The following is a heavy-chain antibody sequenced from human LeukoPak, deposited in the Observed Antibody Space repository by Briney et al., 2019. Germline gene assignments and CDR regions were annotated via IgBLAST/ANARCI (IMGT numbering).Heavy chain of an antibody. V-gene: IGHV3-30*02. CDR1: GFTFSSYG. CDR2: IRYDGSNK. CDR3: AKDPVNEDIVVVPAAPYYYYYMDV. J-gene: IGHJ6*03. Sequence: GGSLRLSCAASGFTFSSYGMHWVRQAPGKGLEWVAFIRYDGSNKYYAGSVKGRFTISRDNSKNTLYLQMNSLRAEDTAVYYCAKDPVNEDIVVVPAAPYYYYYMDVWGKGTTVTVSS. D-gene: IGHD2-2*01.